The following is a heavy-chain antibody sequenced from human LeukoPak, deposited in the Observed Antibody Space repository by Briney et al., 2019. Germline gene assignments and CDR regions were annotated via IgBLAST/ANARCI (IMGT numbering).Heavy chain of an antibody. J-gene: IGHJ4*02. V-gene: IGHV3-30*02. CDR3: AKTGFDRGKASYYFDY. CDR2: IRYDGSGK. D-gene: IGHD1-14*01. Sequence: PGGSLRLSCAASGFTFSTYSMHWVRQAPGKGLEWVAFIRYDGSGKYYADSVKGRFTISRDNSKNTLYLQMNSLRAEDTAVYYCAKTGFDRGKASYYFDYWGQGTLVTVSS. CDR1: GFTFSTYS.